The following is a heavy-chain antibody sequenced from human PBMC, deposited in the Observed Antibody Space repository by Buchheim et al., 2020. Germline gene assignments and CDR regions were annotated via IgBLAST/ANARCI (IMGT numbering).Heavy chain of an antibody. J-gene: IGHJ6*02. CDR2: IYYSGST. D-gene: IGHD4-11*01. V-gene: IGHV4-59*01. CDR1: GGSISSYY. Sequence: QVQLQESGPGLVKPSETLSLTCTVSGGSISSYYWSWIRQPPGKGLEWIGYIYYSGSTNYNPFLKSRVTISVDTSKNQFSLKLSSVTAADTAVYYCGRGLYSNYARYYYGMDVWGQGTT. CDR3: GRGLYSNYARYYYGMDV.